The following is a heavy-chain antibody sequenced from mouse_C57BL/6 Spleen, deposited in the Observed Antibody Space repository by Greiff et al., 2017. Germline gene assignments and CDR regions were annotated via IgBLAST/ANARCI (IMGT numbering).Heavy chain of an antibody. V-gene: IGHV1-5*01. CDR3: TTTVVADYYAMDY. J-gene: IGHJ4*01. D-gene: IGHD1-1*01. Sequence: EVQLQQSGTVLARPGASVKMSCKTSGYTFTSYWMHWVKQRPGQGLEWIGAIYPGNSDTSYNQKFKGKAKLTAVTSASTAYMELSSLTNEDSAVYYCTTTVVADYYAMDYWGQGTSVTVSS. CDR1: GYTFTSYW. CDR2: IYPGNSDT.